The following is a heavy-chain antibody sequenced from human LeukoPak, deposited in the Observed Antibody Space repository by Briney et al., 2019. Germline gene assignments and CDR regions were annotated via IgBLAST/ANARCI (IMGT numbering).Heavy chain of an antibody. CDR3: ARAGDNSGYSDY. D-gene: IGHD3-22*01. CDR1: GGSFSGYY. CDR2: INHRGST. V-gene: IGHV4-34*01. J-gene: IGHJ4*02. Sequence: SETLSLTCAVYGGSFSGYYWSWIRPPPGKGLAWIGEINHRGSTNYNPSLKSRVTISVGTSKNQFSLKLSSVIAADTAVYYCARAGDNSGYSDYWGQGTLVTVSS.